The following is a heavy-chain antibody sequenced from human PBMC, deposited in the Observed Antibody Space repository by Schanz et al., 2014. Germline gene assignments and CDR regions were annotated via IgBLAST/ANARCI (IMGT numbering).Heavy chain of an antibody. CDR3: ARPSDSSWYMDV. Sequence: EVQLVESGGGVVQPGRSLRLSCAASGFNFRNYGMHWVRQAPGKGLEWVSSISSSSSYISYADSVKGRFTISRDNAKNSLYLQMNSLRAEDTAVYYCARPSDSSWYMDVWGKGTTVTVSS. J-gene: IGHJ6*03. D-gene: IGHD2-21*02. CDR1: GFNFRNYG. CDR2: ISSSSSYI. V-gene: IGHV3-21*01.